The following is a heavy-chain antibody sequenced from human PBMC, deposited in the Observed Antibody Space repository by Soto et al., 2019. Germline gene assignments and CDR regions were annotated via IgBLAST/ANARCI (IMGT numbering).Heavy chain of an antibody. CDR1: GFTFSNYW. J-gene: IGHJ4*02. V-gene: IGHV3-74*01. Sequence: EVQLVESGGGLVQPGGSLRLSCAGSGFTFSNYWMHCVRQAPGKGLEWVSRIDHDGPTDYADSVRGRFTIPRDNAENTLYLQTNRLRPEDTAVYYCVRVSHGDYWGQGILVTVSS. CDR2: IDHDGPT. CDR3: VRVSHGDY.